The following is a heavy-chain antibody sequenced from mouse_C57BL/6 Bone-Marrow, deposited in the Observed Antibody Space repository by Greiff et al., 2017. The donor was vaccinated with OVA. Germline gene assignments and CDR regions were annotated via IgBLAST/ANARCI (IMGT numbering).Heavy chain of an antibody. CDR1: GFTFSSYA. V-gene: IGHV5-4*03. CDR3: ASPVLLRPAWFAY. D-gene: IGHD1-1*01. Sequence: EVMLVESGGGLVKPGGSLKLSCATSGFTFSSYAMSWVRQTPEKRLEWVATISDGGSYTYYPDNVKGRFTFYIDNATNNLYLQKSNVKSEDTAMYYCASPVLLRPAWFAYWGQGTLVTVSA. CDR2: ISDGGSYT. J-gene: IGHJ3*01.